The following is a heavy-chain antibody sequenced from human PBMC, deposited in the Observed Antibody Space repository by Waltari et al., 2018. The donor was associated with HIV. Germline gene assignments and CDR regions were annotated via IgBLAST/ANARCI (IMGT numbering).Heavy chain of an antibody. D-gene: IGHD6-6*01. CDR3: ARLYSSSWPFDY. CDR2: IIPILGIA. Sequence: QVQLVQSGAEVKKPGSSVKVSCKASGGTFSSYTISWVRQAPGQGLEWMGRIIPILGIANYAQKFQGRVTITADKSTSTAYMELSSLRSEDTAVYYCARLYSSSWPFDYWGQGTLVTVSS. J-gene: IGHJ4*02. V-gene: IGHV1-69*02. CDR1: GGTFSSYT.